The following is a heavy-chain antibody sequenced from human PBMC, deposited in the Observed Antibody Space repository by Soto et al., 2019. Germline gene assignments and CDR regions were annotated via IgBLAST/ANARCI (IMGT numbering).Heavy chain of an antibody. J-gene: IGHJ4*02. CDR1: GGSISSSSYY. CDR2: IYYSGST. Sequence: SETLSLTCTVSGGSISSSSYYWGWIRQPPGKGLEWIGSIYYSGSTYYNPSLKSRVTISVDTSKNQFSLKLSSVTAADTAVYYCARLVVVPAAIRDPNFDYWGQGTLVTVSS. D-gene: IGHD2-2*01. V-gene: IGHV4-39*01. CDR3: ARLVVVPAAIRDPNFDY.